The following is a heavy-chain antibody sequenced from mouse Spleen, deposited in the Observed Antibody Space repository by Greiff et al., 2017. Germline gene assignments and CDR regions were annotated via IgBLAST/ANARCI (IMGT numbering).Heavy chain of an antibody. Sequence: QVQLQQPGAELVMPGASVKLSCKASGYTFTSYWMHWVKQRPGQGLEWIGEIDPSDSYTNYNQKFKGKATLTVDKSSSTAYMQLSSLTSEDSAVYYCARAGYIFDYWGQGTTLTVSS. V-gene: IGHV1-69*01. D-gene: IGHD1-3*01. CDR3: ARAGYIFDY. CDR1: GYTFTSYW. CDR2: IDPSDSYT. J-gene: IGHJ2*01.